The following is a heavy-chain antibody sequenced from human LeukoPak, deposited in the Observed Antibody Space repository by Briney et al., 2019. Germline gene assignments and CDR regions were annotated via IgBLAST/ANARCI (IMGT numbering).Heavy chain of an antibody. CDR1: GFTFDSYA. V-gene: IGHV3-23*01. CDR3: AKESAYGDVLDY. J-gene: IGHJ4*02. CDR2: ISGSGGST. Sequence: GGSLRLSCTASGFTFDSYAMSWVRQAPGKGLEWVSAISGSGGSTYYADSVKGRFTISRDNSKNTLYLQMNSLRAEDTAVYYCAKESAYGDVLDYWGQGTLVTVSS. D-gene: IGHD4-17*01.